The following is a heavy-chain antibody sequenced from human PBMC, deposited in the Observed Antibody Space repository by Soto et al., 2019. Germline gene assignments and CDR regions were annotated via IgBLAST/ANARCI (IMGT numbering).Heavy chain of an antibody. V-gene: IGHV5-10-1*01. CDR3: ASNKNCNGFDGMDA. CDR2: IDPGDSYR. CDR1: EYSFNSDC. Sequence: PGDSLKISCNGSEYSFNSDCRSWVRKRPGKGLEWMWRIDPGDSYREYSPSFQCHVTISADKSISTVYLQWNSMKAADTAMYYYASNKNCNGFDGMDAWGQGTT. J-gene: IGHJ6*02. D-gene: IGHD1-1*01.